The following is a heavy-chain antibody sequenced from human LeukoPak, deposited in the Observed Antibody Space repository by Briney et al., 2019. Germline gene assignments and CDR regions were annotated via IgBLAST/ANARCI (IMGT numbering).Heavy chain of an antibody. D-gene: IGHD6-6*01. CDR3: ARALPEQLVRPSTTNGMDV. Sequence: ASVKVSCKASGGTFSSYAISWVRQAPGQGLEWLGGIIPIFGTANYAQKFQGRVTITADESTSTAYMELSSLRSEDTAVYYCARALPEQLVRPSTTNGMDVWGQGTTVTVSS. J-gene: IGHJ6*02. CDR2: IIPIFGTA. V-gene: IGHV1-69*13. CDR1: GGTFSSYA.